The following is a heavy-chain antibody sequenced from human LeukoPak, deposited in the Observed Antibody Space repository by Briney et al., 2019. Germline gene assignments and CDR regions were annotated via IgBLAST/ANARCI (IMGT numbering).Heavy chain of an antibody. D-gene: IGHD4-17*01. V-gene: IGHV4-4*07. CDR3: ARYDYGNYARSTDAFDI. J-gene: IGHJ3*02. Sequence: SETLSLTCTASGGSISSYYWSWVRQPAGKGLEWIGRIYTSGSTNYNHYLKSRVTMSVDTSKNQFSLKLSCVTAADTAVYYCARYDYGNYARSTDAFDIWGQRTMVTV. CDR2: IYTSGST. CDR1: GGSISSYY.